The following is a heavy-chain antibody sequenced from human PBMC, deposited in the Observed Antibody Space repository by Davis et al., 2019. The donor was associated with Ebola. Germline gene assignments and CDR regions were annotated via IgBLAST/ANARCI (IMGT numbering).Heavy chain of an antibody. Sequence: GESLKISCVDSGITFGGYWMHWVRQAPGKGLVWVARLNPDGSTGRYGDSVQGRFTISRDNARNTLYLQLNSLRADDTAVYYCARDGRTSYDDYYYGMGAWGQGTTVTVS. CDR3: ARDGRTSYDDYYYGMGA. D-gene: IGHD1-26*01. CDR2: LNPDGSTG. J-gene: IGHJ6*02. CDR1: GITFGGYW. V-gene: IGHV3-74*01.